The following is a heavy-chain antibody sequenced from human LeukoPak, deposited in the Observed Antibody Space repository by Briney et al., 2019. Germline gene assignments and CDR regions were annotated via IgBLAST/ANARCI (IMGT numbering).Heavy chain of an antibody. D-gene: IGHD5-18*01. Sequence: SVKVSCKASGGTFSTYGINWVRQAPGQGLEWVGRIIPVLNIANYAQRFQGRVTITADKSTNTAYMELSGLRSEDTATYYCARRSDTGVVPHHSYYCFDVWGQGTAVAVS. CDR2: IIPVLNIA. CDR1: GGTFSTYG. V-gene: IGHV1-69*04. J-gene: IGHJ6*02. CDR3: ARRSDTGVVPHHSYYCFDV.